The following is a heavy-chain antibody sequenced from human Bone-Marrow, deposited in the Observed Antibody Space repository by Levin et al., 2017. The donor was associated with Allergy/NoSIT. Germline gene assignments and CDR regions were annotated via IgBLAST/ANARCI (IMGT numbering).Heavy chain of an antibody. CDR1: GGTFSSYA. CDR3: ARVLVVYAELSADYYYMDV. Sequence: GASVKVSCKASGGTFSSYAISWVRQAPGQGLEWMGGIIPIFGTANYAQKFQGRVTITADKSTSTAYMELSSLRSEDTAVYYCARVLVVYAELSADYYYMDVWGKGTTVTVSS. J-gene: IGHJ6*03. V-gene: IGHV1-69*06. CDR2: IIPIFGTA. D-gene: IGHD2-8*02.